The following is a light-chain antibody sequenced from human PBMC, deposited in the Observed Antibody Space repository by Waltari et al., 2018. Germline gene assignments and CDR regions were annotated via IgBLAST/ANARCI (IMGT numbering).Light chain of an antibody. CDR1: QSVDNS. CDR2: DAV. V-gene: IGKV3-11*01. Sequence: IVLTQSPASLSLSPGERATLSCRASQSVDNSLACYQQNPGQAPRLFIYDAVNRPADVPARFSGSGSGTDFTLIISSLEPEDFAVYYCQQRGSWPYTFGQGTTVEIK. J-gene: IGKJ2*01. CDR3: QQRGSWPYT.